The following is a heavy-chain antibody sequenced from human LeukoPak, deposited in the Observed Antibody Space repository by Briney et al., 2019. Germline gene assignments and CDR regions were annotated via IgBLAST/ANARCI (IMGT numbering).Heavy chain of an antibody. J-gene: IGHJ6*02. CDR1: GFYFNTYS. CDR3: ARPLQGSYAMDV. Sequence: GGSLRLSCVASGFYFNTYSLNWVRRAPGKGLEWVASISSSSNYIRYADSMKGRVTISRDNAKNSLYLQMDSLRVDDTAVYYCARPLQGSYAMDVWGLGTTVIVSS. CDR2: ISSSSNYI. V-gene: IGHV3-21*06.